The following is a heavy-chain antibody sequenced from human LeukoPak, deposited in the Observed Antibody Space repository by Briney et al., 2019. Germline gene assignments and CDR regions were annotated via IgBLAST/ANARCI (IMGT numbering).Heavy chain of an antibody. V-gene: IGHV1-8*01. CDR1: GYTFTSYD. D-gene: IGHD4-11*01. Sequence: ASVKVSCKASGYTFTSYDINWVRQATGQGLEWMGWMNPNSGNTGYAQKFQGRVTMTRNTSISTAYMELSSLRSENTAVYYCARAYSNYYYYGMDVWGQGTTVTVSS. CDR3: ARAYSNYYYYGMDV. CDR2: MNPNSGNT. J-gene: IGHJ6*02.